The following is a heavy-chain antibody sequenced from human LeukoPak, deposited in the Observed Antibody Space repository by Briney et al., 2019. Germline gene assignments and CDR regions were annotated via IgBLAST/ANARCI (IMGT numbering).Heavy chain of an antibody. CDR1: GFTLGDNV. D-gene: IGHD1-26*01. CDR3: TSESWELGFDY. V-gene: IGHV3-49*03. J-gene: IGHJ4*02. Sequence: GGSLRLSCTVSGFTLGDNVMGWFRQPPGRGLEWVGFIRSKAYGGTTEYAASVKGRFTISRDDSKSIAYLQMNSLKTEDTAVYYCTSESWELGFDYWGQGTLVTVSS. CDR2: IRSKAYGGTT.